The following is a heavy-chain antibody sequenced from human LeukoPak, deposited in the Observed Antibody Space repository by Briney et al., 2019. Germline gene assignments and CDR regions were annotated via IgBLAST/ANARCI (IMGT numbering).Heavy chain of an antibody. V-gene: IGHV4-59*06. J-gene: IGHJ4*02. Sequence: PSETLSLTCTVSGGSISSYYWSWIRQHPGKGLEWIGYIYYSGSTYYNPSLKSRVTISVDTSKNQFSLKLSSVTAADTAVYYCARDTYGSGSYYNRYFDYWGQGTLVTVSS. CDR2: IYYSGST. CDR3: ARDTYGSGSYYNRYFDY. CDR1: GGSISSYY. D-gene: IGHD3-10*01.